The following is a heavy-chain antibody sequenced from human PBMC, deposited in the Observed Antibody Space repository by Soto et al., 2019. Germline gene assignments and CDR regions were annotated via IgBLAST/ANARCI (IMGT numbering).Heavy chain of an antibody. CDR3: ARLGVRTGYFDV. V-gene: IGHV4-30-4*01. J-gene: IGHJ4*02. CDR2: IYYSGST. D-gene: IGHD3-3*01. Sequence: SETLSLTCTVSGGSISSGDYYWSWIRQPPGKGLEWIGYIYYSGSTYYNPSLKSRVTISVDTSKNQFSLKLSYVTAADTAVYYWARLGVRTGYFDVWGQGTRVTVSS. CDR1: GGSISSGDYY.